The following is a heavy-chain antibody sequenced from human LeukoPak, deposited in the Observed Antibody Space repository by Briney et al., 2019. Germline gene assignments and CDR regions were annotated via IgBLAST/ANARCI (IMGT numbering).Heavy chain of an antibody. D-gene: IGHD4-17*01. CDR2: ISGSGGST. CDR1: GFTFSSYA. Sequence: PGGSLRLSCAASGFTFSSYAMSWVRQAPGKGLEWVSAISGSGGSTYHADSVKGRFTISRDNSKNTLYLQMNSLRAEDTAVYYCAKGFGDFISCGYWGQGTLVTVSS. J-gene: IGHJ4*02. V-gene: IGHV3-23*01. CDR3: AKGFGDFISCGY.